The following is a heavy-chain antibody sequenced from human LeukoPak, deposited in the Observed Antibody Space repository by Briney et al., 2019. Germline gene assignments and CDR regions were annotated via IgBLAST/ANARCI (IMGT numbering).Heavy chain of an antibody. V-gene: IGHV4-34*01. CDR2: INHSGST. D-gene: IGHD6-13*01. J-gene: IGHJ6*02. CDR1: GGSFSGYY. Sequence: SETLSLTCAVYGGSFSGYYWSWIRQPPXXXLEWIGEINHSGSTNYNPSLKSRVTISVDTSKNQFSLKLSSVTAADTAVYYCARGRYYSSSWYRVWGQGTTVTVSS. CDR3: ARGRYYSSSWYRV.